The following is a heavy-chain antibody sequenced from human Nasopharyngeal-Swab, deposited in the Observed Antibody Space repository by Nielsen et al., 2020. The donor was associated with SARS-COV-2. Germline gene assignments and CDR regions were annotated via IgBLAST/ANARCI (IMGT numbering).Heavy chain of an antibody. V-gene: IGHV3-30*18. D-gene: IGHD5-24*01. CDR3: AKGLEMATADY. CDR2: ISYDGSNK. CDR1: GFTFSSYG. Sequence: GGSLSLTCAASGFTFSSYGMHWVRQAPGKGLEWVAVISYDGSNKYYADSVKGRFTISRDNSKNTLYLQMNSLRAEDTAVYYCAKGLEMATADYWGQGTLVTVSS. J-gene: IGHJ4*02.